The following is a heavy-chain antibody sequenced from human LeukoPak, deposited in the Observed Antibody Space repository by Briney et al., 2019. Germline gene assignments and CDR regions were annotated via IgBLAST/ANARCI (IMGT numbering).Heavy chain of an antibody. D-gene: IGHD4/OR15-4a*01. J-gene: IGHJ4*02. CDR2: IDPEGGRT. CDR3: ARDEVRAPPIDY. V-gene: IGHV3-74*01. CDR1: GFTFSSHW. Sequence: GGSLRLSCAASGFTFSSHWMHWVRHAPGKGRVGVSHIDPEGGRTKYIDSVRGRFTTSRDNAKNTLSLVMNSLRAEDTAVYYCARDEVRAPPIDYWGQGGLVTVSS.